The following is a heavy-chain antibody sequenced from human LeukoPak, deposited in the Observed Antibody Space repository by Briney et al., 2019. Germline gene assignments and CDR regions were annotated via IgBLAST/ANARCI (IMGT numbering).Heavy chain of an antibody. J-gene: IGHJ5*02. D-gene: IGHD6-13*01. CDR2: ISAYNGNT. V-gene: IGHV1-18*01. CDR1: GYTFTSYG. Sequence: ASVKVSCKASGYTFTSYGISWVRQAPGQGLEWMGWISAYNGNTNYAQKLQGRVTMTTDTSTSTAYMELSSLRSEDTAVYYCARVVSAAGINWFDPWGQGTLVTVSS. CDR3: ARVVSAAGINWFDP.